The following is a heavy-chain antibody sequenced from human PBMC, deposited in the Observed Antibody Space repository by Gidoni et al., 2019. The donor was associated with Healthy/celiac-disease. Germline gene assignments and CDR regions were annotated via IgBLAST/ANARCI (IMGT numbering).Heavy chain of an antibody. CDR3: AKDRSRWFGELPH. J-gene: IGHJ4*02. CDR2: ISGSGGST. CDR1: GFPFSSYA. V-gene: IGHV3-23*01. D-gene: IGHD3-10*01. Sequence: EVQLLESGGGLVQPGGSLRLSCAASGFPFSSYAMSWVRQAPGKGLEWVSAISGSGGSTYYADSVKGRFTISRDNSKNTLYLQMNSLRAEDTAVYYCAKDRSRWFGELPHWGQGTLVTVSS.